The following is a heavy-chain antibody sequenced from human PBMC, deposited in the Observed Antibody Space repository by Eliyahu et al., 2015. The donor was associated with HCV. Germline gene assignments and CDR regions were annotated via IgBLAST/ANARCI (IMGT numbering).Heavy chain of an antibody. J-gene: IGHJ4*02. V-gene: IGHV4-59*01. CDR1: GGSISTFY. D-gene: IGHD2-8*01. CDR3: ARERFCLNAVCQTYFDF. CDR2: VFYTGST. Sequence: QVQLQQSGPGLVKPSETLSLTCTISGGSISTFYWSWIRQSPGKGLEWIGYVFYTGSTRYNPSLESRVSISVDMAQNQYSLKLKSMTAADTAVYYCARERFCLNAVCQTYFDFWGQGILVTVSS.